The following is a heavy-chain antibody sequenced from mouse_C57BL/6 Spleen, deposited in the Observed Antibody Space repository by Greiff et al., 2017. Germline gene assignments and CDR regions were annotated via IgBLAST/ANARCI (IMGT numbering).Heavy chain of an antibody. J-gene: IGHJ4*01. D-gene: IGHD1-1*01. CDR1: GYAFSSSW. CDR3: ADATTVVATDYYAMDY. Sequence: QVQLKESGPELVKPGASVKISCKASGYAFSSSWMNWVKQRPGQGLEWIGRIYPGDGDTNYNGKFKGKATLTADKSSSTAYMQLSSLTSEDSAVYFCADATTVVATDYYAMDYWGQGTSVTVSS. V-gene: IGHV1-82*01. CDR2: IYPGDGDT.